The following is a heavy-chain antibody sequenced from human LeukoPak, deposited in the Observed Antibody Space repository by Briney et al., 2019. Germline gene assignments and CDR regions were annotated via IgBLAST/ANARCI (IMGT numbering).Heavy chain of an antibody. CDR1: GGSISSSSYY. J-gene: IGHJ3*02. Sequence: SETLSLTCTVSGGSISSSSYYWGWIRQPPGKGLEWIGSIYYSGSTYYNPSLKSRVTISVDTSKNQFSLKLSSVTAADTAVYYCARGVKRYCSGGSCGFDIWGQGTMVTVSS. V-gene: IGHV4-39*07. D-gene: IGHD2-15*01. CDR2: IYYSGST. CDR3: ARGVKRYCSGGSCGFDI.